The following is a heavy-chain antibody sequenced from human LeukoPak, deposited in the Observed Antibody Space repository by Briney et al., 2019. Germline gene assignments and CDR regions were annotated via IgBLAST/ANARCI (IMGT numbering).Heavy chain of an antibody. CDR3: ARVPELSYANYYFDY. V-gene: IGHV4-30-4*01. Sequence: PSETLSLTCTVSGGSISSGDYYWSWIRQPPGKGLEWIVYIYYSGSTYYNPSLKSRVTISVDTSKNQFSLKLSSVTAADTAVYYCARVPELSYANYYFDYWGQGTLVTVSS. CDR2: IYYSGST. CDR1: GGSISSGDYY. D-gene: IGHD1-14*01. J-gene: IGHJ4*02.